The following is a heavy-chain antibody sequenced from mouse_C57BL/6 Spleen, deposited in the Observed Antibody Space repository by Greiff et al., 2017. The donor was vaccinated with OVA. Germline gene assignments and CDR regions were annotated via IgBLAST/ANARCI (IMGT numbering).Heavy chain of an antibody. V-gene: IGHV5-6*02. J-gene: IGHJ2*01. D-gene: IGHD2-2*01. Sequence: EVKLVESGGDLVKPGGSLKLSCAASGFTFSSYGMSWVRPTPDKRLEWVATISSGGSYTYSPASVKGRFTISRDNAKNTLYLQMSSLKSEDTAMYYCARLYGYDGDGYFDYWGQGTTLTVSS. CDR2: ISSGGSYT. CDR1: GFTFSSYG. CDR3: ARLYGYDGDGYFDY.